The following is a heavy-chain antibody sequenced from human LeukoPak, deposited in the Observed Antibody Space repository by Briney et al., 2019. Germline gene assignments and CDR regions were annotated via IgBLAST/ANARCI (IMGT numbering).Heavy chain of an antibody. V-gene: IGHV3-21*04. CDR3: AKDGPSSGYTLFHLSRLGERTNWFDP. D-gene: IGHD3-22*01. Sequence: GGPLRLSCAASGFTFSSYSMNWVRQAPGKGLEWVSPISSSSSYIYYADSVKGRFTISRDNAKNSLYLQMNSLRAEDTAVYYCAKDGPSSGYTLFHLSRLGERTNWFDPWGQGTLVTVSS. J-gene: IGHJ5*02. CDR1: GFTFSSYS. CDR2: ISSSSSYI.